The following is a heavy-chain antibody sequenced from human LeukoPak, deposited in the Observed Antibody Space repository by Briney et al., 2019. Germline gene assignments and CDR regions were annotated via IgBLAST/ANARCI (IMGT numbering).Heavy chain of an antibody. V-gene: IGHV3-30*01. Sequence: GRSLRLSCAASGFTFSSYAMHWVRQAPGKGLEWVAVISYDGSNKYYADSVKGRFTISRDNSKNTLYLQMNSLRAEDTAVYYCATEYGSPAFDIWGQGTMVTVSS. CDR2: ISYDGSNK. CDR3: ATEYGSPAFDI. J-gene: IGHJ3*02. D-gene: IGHD5-24*01. CDR1: GFTFSSYA.